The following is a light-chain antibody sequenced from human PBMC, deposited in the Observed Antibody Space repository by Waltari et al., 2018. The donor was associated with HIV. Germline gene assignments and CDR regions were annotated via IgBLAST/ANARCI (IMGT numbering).Light chain of an antibody. CDR1: SSDVGGYNY. CDR2: DVS. V-gene: IGLV2-11*01. CDR3: CSYAGSYTLV. Sequence: QSALTQPGSVSGSPGQSVTISCTGTSSDVGGYNYVSWYQHHPGKAPKLMIYDVSKRPSGVPDRFSGSKSGNTSSLTISGLQAEDEADYYCCSYAGSYTLVFGGGTTLTVL. J-gene: IGLJ2*01.